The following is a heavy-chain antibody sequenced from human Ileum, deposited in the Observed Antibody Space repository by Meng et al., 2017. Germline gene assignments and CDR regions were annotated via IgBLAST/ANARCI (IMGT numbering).Heavy chain of an antibody. J-gene: IGHJ4*02. CDR1: GGSITTNSY. D-gene: IGHD4-23*01. CDR3: ARHGGYYQDY. V-gene: IGHV4-4*02. Sequence: QVQLAESGPGLWKPSGTLSLTCAVSGGSITTNSYWRWVRQSPEKGLEWIGQIDHSGSPYYNPSLKSRVTMSVDKSKSQVSLQLTSVTAADTAVYYCARHGGYYQDYWGQGTLVTASS. CDR2: IDHSGSP.